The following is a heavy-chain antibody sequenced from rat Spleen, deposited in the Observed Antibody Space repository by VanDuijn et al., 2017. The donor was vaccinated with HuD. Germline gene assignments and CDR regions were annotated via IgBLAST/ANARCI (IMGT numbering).Heavy chain of an antibody. D-gene: IGHD1-9*01. CDR2: IRYEGSST. V-gene: IGHV5-22*01. J-gene: IGHJ2*01. CDR3: VRYSGKYYGYNFLNY. Sequence: EVQLVETGGGLVQPGRSLKLSCVASGFTFSSYWMYWIRQAPKKGLEWVASIRYEGSSTYYRDSVKGRFTISRDNAKSTLYLQMDSLRSEDTATYFCVRYSGKYYGYNFLNYWGQGVMVTVSS. CDR1: GFTFSSYW.